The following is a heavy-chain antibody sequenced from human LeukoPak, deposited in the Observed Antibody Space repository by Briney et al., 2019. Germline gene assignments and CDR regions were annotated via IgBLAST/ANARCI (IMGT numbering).Heavy chain of an antibody. J-gene: IGHJ4*02. CDR1: GGSISSSSYY. CDR3: ASQARADSSSWYRTDY. Sequence: SETLSLTCTVSGGSISSSSYYWGWIRQPPGKGLVWIGSIYYSGSTYYNPSLKSRVTISVDTSKNQFSLKLSSVTAADTAVYYCASQARADSSSWYRTDYWGQGTLVTVSS. CDR2: IYYSGST. D-gene: IGHD6-13*01. V-gene: IGHV4-39*07.